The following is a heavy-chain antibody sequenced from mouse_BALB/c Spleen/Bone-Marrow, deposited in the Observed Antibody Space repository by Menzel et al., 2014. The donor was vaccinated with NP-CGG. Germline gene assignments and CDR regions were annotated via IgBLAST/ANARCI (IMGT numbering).Heavy chain of an antibody. D-gene: IGHD1-1*01. Sequence: VQLPQSGADLVKPGASVKLSCTASGFNIKDTYMHWVKQRPEQGLEWIGRIDPANGNTKYDPKFQGKATITADTSSNTAYLQLSSLTSKDTAIYYCANYYYAYYVDSWAQGPTLPDSS. J-gene: IGHJ2*01. CDR3: ANYYYAYYVDS. V-gene: IGHV14-3*02. CDR2: IDPANGNT. CDR1: GFNIKDTY.